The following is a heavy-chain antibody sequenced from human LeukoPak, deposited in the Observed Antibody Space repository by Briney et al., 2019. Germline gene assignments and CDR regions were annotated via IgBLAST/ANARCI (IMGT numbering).Heavy chain of an antibody. CDR1: GDSVSRNTAG. V-gene: IGHV6-1*01. CDR2: TYYRSKWYN. J-gene: IGHJ1*01. Sequence: SQTLSLTCAISGDSVSRNTAGWNWIRQSPSRGLEWLGRTYYRSKWYNDFAPSVRNRITINPDTSKNQFSLKLSSVTAADTAVYYCARVVQSTDSSGFYLPEYFQHWGQGTLVTVSS. CDR3: ARVVQSTDSSGFYLPEYFQH. D-gene: IGHD3-22*01.